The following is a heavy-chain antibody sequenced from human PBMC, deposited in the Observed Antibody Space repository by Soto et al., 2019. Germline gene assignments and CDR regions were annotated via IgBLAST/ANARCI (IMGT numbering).Heavy chain of an antibody. CDR1: GGSISSSSYY. CDR2: IYYSGST. Sequence: PSETLSLTCTVSGGSISSSSYYWGWIRQPPGKGLEWIGSIYYSGSTYYNPSLKSRVTISVDTSKNQFSLKLSSVTAADTAVYYCARLSSTRGGDYMDVWGKGTTVTVSS. J-gene: IGHJ6*03. D-gene: IGHD2-2*01. CDR3: ARLSSTRGGDYMDV. V-gene: IGHV4-39*01.